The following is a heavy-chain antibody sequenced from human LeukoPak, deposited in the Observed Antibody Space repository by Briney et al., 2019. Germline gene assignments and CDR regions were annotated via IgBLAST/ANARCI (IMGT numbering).Heavy chain of an antibody. D-gene: IGHD6-13*01. V-gene: IGHV4-59*01. CDR1: GGSISSYY. CDR3: AREKQQLVQGVWWFDP. J-gene: IGHJ5*02. CDR2: IYYSGST. Sequence: SETLSLTCTVSGGSISSYYWSWIRQPPGKGLEWIGYIYYSGSTNYNPSLKSRVTISVDTSKNQFSLKLSSVTAADTAVYYCAREKQQLVQGVWWFDPWGQGTLVTVSS.